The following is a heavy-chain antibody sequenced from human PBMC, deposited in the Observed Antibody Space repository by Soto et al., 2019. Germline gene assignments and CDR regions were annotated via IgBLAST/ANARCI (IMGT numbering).Heavy chain of an antibody. CDR1: GGTFDSNA. Sequence: QVQLVQSGTEVRKPGSSVKVSCKASGGTFDSNAISWVRLAPGQGLEWMGGIIPIFGTNNNAQEFQDRVTITADECANIVNMELSSRRAEETTIYYCAREGLTFGPGAVGGAFDIWGQGTLVTVSS. CDR2: IIPIFGTN. CDR3: AREGLTFGPGAVGGAFDI. D-gene: IGHD2-2*01. V-gene: IGHV1-69*12. J-gene: IGHJ3*02.